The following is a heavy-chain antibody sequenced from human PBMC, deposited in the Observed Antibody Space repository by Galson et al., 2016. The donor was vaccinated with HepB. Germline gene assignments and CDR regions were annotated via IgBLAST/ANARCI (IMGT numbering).Heavy chain of an antibody. J-gene: IGHJ3*01. CDR2: INSDGSST. Sequence: SLRLSCAASGFTFNKYWMHWIRQAPGKGLVWVSRINSDGSSTSYADSVKGRFTIFRDNAKSTLHLQMNGLRAEDTAVYYCARDAYVPDCSGGGCYWSDALDLWGQGTMVTVSS. V-gene: IGHV3-74*01. CDR3: ARDAYVPDCSGGGCYWSDALDL. D-gene: IGHD2-15*01. CDR1: GFTFNKYW.